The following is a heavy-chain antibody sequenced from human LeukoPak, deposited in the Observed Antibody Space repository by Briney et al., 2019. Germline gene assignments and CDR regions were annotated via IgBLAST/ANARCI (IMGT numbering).Heavy chain of an antibody. Sequence: SVKVSCKASGGTFSSYAISWVRQAPGQGLEWMGGIIPIFGTANYAQKFQGSVTITADECTSTAYMELSSLRSEDTAVYYCARAESPSTYCSSTSCYYFDYWGQGTLVTVSS. D-gene: IGHD2-2*01. CDR2: IIPIFGTA. V-gene: IGHV1-69*13. J-gene: IGHJ4*02. CDR3: ARAESPSTYCSSTSCYYFDY. CDR1: GGTFSSYA.